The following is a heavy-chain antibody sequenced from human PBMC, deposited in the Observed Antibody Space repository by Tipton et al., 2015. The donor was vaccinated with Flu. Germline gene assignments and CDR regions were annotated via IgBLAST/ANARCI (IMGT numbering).Heavy chain of an antibody. V-gene: IGHV3-53*01. CDR2: IYSGGST. Sequence: GSLRLSCAASGFTVSSNYMSWVRQAPGKGLEWVSVIYSGGSTYYADSVKGRFTISRDNSKNTLYLQMNSLRAEDTAVYYCARDDYSNYDAFDIWGQGTMVTVSS. CDR1: GFTVSSNY. CDR3: ARDDYSNYDAFDI. J-gene: IGHJ3*02. D-gene: IGHD4-11*01.